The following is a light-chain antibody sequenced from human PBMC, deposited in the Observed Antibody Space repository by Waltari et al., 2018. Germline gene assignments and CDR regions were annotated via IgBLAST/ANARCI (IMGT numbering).Light chain of an antibody. CDR3: QQHGTLPAT. CDR1: QSVGSSS. V-gene: IGKV3-20*01. CDR2: RAS. J-gene: IGKJ1*01. Sequence: EIVLTQSPGTASLSPGERVTLSCRPSQSVGSSSLAWFQQKPGQAPRLVIYRASRRATDIPDRFSGSGSGTDFSLTISRLEPEDVAVYYCQQHGTLPATFGQGTKVEIK.